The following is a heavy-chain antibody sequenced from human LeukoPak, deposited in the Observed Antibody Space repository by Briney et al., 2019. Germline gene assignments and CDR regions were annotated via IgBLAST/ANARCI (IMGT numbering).Heavy chain of an antibody. J-gene: IGHJ3*02. CDR3: ARGLPSYYDILTGWSAFDI. CDR2: IKQDGSEK. Sequence: GGSLRLFCAASGFTFSSYWMSWVRQAPGKGLEWVANIKQDGSEKYYVDSVKGRFTISRDNAKNSLYLQMNSLRAEDTAVYYCARGLPSYYDILTGWSAFDIWGQGTMVTVSS. CDR1: GFTFSSYW. D-gene: IGHD3-9*01. V-gene: IGHV3-7*01.